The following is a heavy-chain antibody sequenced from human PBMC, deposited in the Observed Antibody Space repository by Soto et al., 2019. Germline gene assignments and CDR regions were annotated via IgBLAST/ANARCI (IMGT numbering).Heavy chain of an antibody. CDR2: ILYDGTNK. V-gene: IGHV3-30*18. J-gene: IGHJ6*02. CDR3: AKDLQSYGDYDYFCYGMDV. CDR1: GFTFSTYG. Sequence: QVQLVESGGGEVQPGRSLTISCAASGFTFSTYGMHWVRQTPGKGLEWVAVILYDGTNKFYSDSVTGRFNISRVNFKNTLTRQMNSLRADDMAVYSCAKDLQSYGDYDYFCYGMDVWGLGTRVTVSS. D-gene: IGHD4-17*01.